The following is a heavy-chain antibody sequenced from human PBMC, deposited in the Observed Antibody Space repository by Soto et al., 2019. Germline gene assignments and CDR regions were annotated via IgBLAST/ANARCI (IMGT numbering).Heavy chain of an antibody. Sequence: PSETLSLTCTVSGGSISSGGYYWSWIRQHPGKGLEWIGYIYYSGSTYYNPSLKSRVTISVDTSKNQFSLKLSSVTAADTAVYYCARVSRYFDWLSNRYYFDYWGQGTLVTVSS. CDR2: IYYSGST. V-gene: IGHV4-31*03. D-gene: IGHD3-9*01. CDR1: GGSISSGGYY. J-gene: IGHJ4*02. CDR3: ARVSRYFDWLSNRYYFDY.